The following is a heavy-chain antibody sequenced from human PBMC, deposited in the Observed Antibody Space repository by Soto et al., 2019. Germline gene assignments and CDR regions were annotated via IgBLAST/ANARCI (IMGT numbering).Heavy chain of an antibody. CDR1: GFSFSPYG. V-gene: IGHV3-23*01. J-gene: IGHJ6*03. Sequence: DVQLLESGGGLAQRGGSLRLSCEASGFSFSPYGMPWVRQAPGKGLEWVSFGGSGGSTYYADSVKGRFTISRDNSKNTLYLQMNSLRAEDTAVYYCVKFRGRAYHYYYMDVWGNGTTVTVSS. D-gene: IGHD3-16*01. CDR3: VKFRGRAYHYYYMDV. CDR2: GGSGGST.